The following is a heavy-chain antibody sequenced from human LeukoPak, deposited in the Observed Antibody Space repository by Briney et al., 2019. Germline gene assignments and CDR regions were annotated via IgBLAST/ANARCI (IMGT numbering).Heavy chain of an antibody. D-gene: IGHD3-22*01. CDR1: GYTFTSYY. Sequence: GASVKVSCKTSGYTFTSYYMHWVRQAPGQGLEWMGIINPSGGSTSYAQKFQGRVTMTRDTSTSTVYMELSSLRSDDTAVYYCARDPRYESSGYYGDAFDVWGQGTMVTVSS. J-gene: IGHJ3*01. CDR2: INPSGGST. CDR3: ARDPRYESSGYYGDAFDV. V-gene: IGHV1-46*01.